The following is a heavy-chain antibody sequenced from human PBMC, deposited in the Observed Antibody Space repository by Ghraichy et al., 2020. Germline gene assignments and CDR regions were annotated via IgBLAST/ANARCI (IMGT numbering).Heavy chain of an antibody. Sequence: GGSLRLSCAASGFTFDDYTMHWVRQAPGKGLEWVSLISWDGGSTYYADSVKGRFTISRDNSKNSLYLQMNSLRTEDTALYYCAKDMGRDYDPYLFDYWGQGTLVTVSS. CDR1: GFTFDDYT. D-gene: IGHD4-17*01. V-gene: IGHV3-43*01. CDR2: ISWDGGST. J-gene: IGHJ4*02. CDR3: AKDMGRDYDPYLFDY.